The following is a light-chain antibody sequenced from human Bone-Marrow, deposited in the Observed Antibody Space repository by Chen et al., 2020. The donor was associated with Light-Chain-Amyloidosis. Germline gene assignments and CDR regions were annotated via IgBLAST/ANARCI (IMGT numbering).Light chain of an antibody. Sequence: SYVLTQPSSVSVAPGQTATIACGGNNIGSTSVHWYQQTPGQAPLLVVYDDSDRPSGIPARLSGCDSGKTATLTISRVEAGDEADYYCQVWDRGSDLPVFGGGTKLSVL. CDR3: QVWDRGSDLPV. V-gene: IGLV3-21*02. J-gene: IGLJ3*02. CDR1: NIGSTS. CDR2: DDS.